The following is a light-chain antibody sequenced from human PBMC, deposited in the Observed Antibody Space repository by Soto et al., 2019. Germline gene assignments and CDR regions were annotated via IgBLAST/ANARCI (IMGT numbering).Light chain of an antibody. CDR1: HDISTW. Sequence: EIQMTQSPSSVSASVGDSVTLACRASHDISTWLAWYQQKPGRPPKLLIYAASSLQSGVPPRFSGSGSGTDFSFTIYGLQPEDSATYFCQQANSFPLTFGGGTKVEIK. V-gene: IGKV1D-12*01. CDR3: QQANSFPLT. CDR2: AAS. J-gene: IGKJ4*01.